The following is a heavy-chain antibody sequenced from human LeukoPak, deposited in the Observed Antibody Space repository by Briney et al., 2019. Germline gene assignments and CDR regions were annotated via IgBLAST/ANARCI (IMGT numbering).Heavy chain of an antibody. J-gene: IGHJ4*02. CDR1: GGSISSYY. CDR2: FYTSGST. Sequence: SETLSLTCTVSGGSISSYYWSWIRQPAGKGLEWIGRFYTSGSTNYNPSLKSRVTMSVDTSKNQCSLKLSSVTAADTAVYYCAREPRGRSGSFYMWDYWVQGTLVTVSS. D-gene: IGHD3-10*01. V-gene: IGHV4-4*07. CDR3: AREPRGRSGSFYMWDY.